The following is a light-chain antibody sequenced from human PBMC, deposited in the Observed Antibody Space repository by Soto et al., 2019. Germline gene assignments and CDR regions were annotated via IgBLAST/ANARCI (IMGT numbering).Light chain of an antibody. CDR2: DAS. J-gene: IGKJ2*01. Sequence: DIQMTQSPSTLSASVGDRVTITCRASQSISSWLAWYQQKXXKAPKLLIYDASSLESGVPSRXXXXXXXXXXXXTISSLQPDDFATYYCQQYNSYSPTFGQGTKLEIK. CDR3: QQYNSYSPT. CDR1: QSISSW. V-gene: IGKV1-5*01.